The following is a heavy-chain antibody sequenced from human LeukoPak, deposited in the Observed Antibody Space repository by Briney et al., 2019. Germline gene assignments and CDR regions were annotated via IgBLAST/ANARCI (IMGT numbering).Heavy chain of an antibody. D-gene: IGHD6-19*01. CDR3: ARDLVAGTGGY. V-gene: IGHV3-21*01. J-gene: IGHJ4*02. CDR1: GFTFSSYS. Sequence: GGSLRLSCAASGFTFSSYSMNWVRQAPGKGLEWVSSISSSSSYIYYADSVKGRFTISRDNAKNSLYLQMNSLRAEDTAVYYCARDLVAGTGGYWGQGTLVTVSS. CDR2: ISSSSSYI.